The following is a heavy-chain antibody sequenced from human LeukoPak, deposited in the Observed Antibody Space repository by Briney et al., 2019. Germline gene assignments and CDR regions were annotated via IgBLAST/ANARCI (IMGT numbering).Heavy chain of an antibody. D-gene: IGHD1-26*01. V-gene: IGHV3-53*01. Sequence: GGSLRLSCPASGFTVSTKYMSWVRQAPGKGLEWVSIIYSGGRTYYADSVKGRFTNSRDNSKNTLYLQMNSLRDEDTAVYYCARGYSGTQGDAFDIWGQGTMVTVSS. J-gene: IGHJ3*02. CDR2: IYSGGRT. CDR1: GFTVSTKY. CDR3: ARGYSGTQGDAFDI.